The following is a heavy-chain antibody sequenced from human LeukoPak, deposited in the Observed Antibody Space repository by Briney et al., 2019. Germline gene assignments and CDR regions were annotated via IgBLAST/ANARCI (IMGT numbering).Heavy chain of an antibody. CDR3: ARGSSSWPYYYDY. J-gene: IGHJ4*02. CDR1: GGTFSSYA. Sequence: GASVKVSCKASGGTFSSYAISWVRQAPGQSFEWMGWINAGNGNTKYSQKFQGRVTITTDTSATTAYMELSSLRSEDTAVYYCARGSSSWPYYYDYWGQGTLVTVSS. V-gene: IGHV1-3*01. CDR2: INAGNGNT. D-gene: IGHD6-13*01.